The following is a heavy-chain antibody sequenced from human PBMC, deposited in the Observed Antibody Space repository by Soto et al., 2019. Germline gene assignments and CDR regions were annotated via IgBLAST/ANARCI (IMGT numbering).Heavy chain of an antibody. J-gene: IGHJ6*02. CDR3: ARVSHPKVRVLEWLSHYGMDV. CDR1: GYTFTSYG. Sequence: QVQLVQSGAEVKKPGASVKVSCKASGYTFTSYGISWVRQAPGQGLEWMGWISAYNGNTNYAQKLQGRVTMTTDTSTSTAYMELRSLRSDDTAVYYCARVSHPKVRVLEWLSHYGMDVWGQGTTVTVSS. V-gene: IGHV1-18*04. D-gene: IGHD3-3*01. CDR2: ISAYNGNT.